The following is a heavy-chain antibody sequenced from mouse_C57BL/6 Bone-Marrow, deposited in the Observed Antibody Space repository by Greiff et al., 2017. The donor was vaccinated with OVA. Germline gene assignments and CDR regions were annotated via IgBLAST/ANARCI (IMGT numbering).Heavy chain of an antibody. CDR2: IRSKSNNYAT. J-gene: IGHJ4*01. Sequence: EVQRVESGGGLVQPKGSLKLSCAASGFSFNTYAMNWVRQAPGKGLEWVARIRSKSNNYATYYADSVKDRFTISRDDSESMLYLQMNNLKTEDTAMYYCVRHRRYYAMDYWGQGTSGTVSS. CDR3: VRHRRYYAMDY. CDR1: GFSFNTYA. V-gene: IGHV10-1*01.